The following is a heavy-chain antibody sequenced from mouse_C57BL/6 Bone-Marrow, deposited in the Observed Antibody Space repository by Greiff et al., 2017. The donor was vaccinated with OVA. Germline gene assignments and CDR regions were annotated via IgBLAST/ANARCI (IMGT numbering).Heavy chain of an antibody. V-gene: IGHV1-52*01. CDR3: ATYGSSVSYWYFDV. Sequence: QVQLQQPGAELVRPGSSVKLSCKASGYTFTSYWMHWVKQRPIQGLEWIGNIDPSDSETHYNQKFKDKATLTVDKSSSTAYMQLSSLTSEDSAVYYCATYGSSVSYWYFDVWGTGTTVTVSS. CDR2: IDPSDSET. J-gene: IGHJ1*03. D-gene: IGHD1-1*01. CDR1: GYTFTSYW.